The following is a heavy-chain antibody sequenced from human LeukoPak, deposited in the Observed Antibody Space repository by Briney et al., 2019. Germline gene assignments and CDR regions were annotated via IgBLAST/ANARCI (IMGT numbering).Heavy chain of an antibody. D-gene: IGHD3-10*01. CDR1: GVSIDSGNW. CDR2: IYHSGST. CDR3: ARKGRGPYGSVNGYFDY. Sequence: SETLSLTCAVSGVSIDSGNWWIWVRQPPGKGLEWIGEIYHSGSTKYSPSLKSRVTISVDKSKNQFSLKLNFVTAADTAVYYCARKGRGPYGSVNGYFDYWGQGTLVTVSS. J-gene: IGHJ4*02. V-gene: IGHV4-4*02.